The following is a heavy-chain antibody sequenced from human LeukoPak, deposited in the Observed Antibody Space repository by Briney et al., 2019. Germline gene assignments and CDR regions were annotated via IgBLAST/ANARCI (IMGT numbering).Heavy chain of an antibody. V-gene: IGHV4-61*02. CDR2: IYTSGST. D-gene: IGHD1-7*01. Sequence: SETLSLTCTVSGGSISSGSYYWSWIRQPAGRGLEWIGRIYTSGSTNYNPSLKSRVTISVDTSKNQFSLKLSSVTAADTAVYYCARAITGTRRFDYWGQGTLVTASS. CDR1: GGSISSGSYY. J-gene: IGHJ4*02. CDR3: ARAITGTRRFDY.